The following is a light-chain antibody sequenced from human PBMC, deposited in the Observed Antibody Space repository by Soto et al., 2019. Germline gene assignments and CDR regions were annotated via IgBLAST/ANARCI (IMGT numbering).Light chain of an antibody. V-gene: IGKV3-11*01. CDR1: QSVSRY. Sequence: EIVLTQSPATLSLSPGERATLSCRTSQSVSRYLAWYQQKPGQAPRLLIYDSTDRASGLPARFSGSGSGTDFTLTINSLETDDFAVYYCQQRNSWPLTFGRGTTVEIK. CDR2: DST. CDR3: QQRNSWPLT. J-gene: IGKJ4*01.